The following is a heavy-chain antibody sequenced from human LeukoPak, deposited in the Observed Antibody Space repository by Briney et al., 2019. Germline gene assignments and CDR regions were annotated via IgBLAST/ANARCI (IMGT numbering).Heavy chain of an antibody. CDR1: GFSFNSDW. D-gene: IGHD6-13*01. J-gene: IGHJ4*02. V-gene: IGHV3-21*01. CDR2: ISSSSSYI. Sequence: GGSLRLSCAASGFSFNSDWMDWVRQAPGKGLEWVSSISSSSSYIYYADSVKGRFTISRDNAKNSLYLQMNSLRADDTAVYYCARVIEAAGTVDYWGQGTLVTVSS. CDR3: ARVIEAAGTVDY.